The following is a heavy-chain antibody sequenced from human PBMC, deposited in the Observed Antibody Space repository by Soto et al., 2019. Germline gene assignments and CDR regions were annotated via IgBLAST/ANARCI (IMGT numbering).Heavy chain of an antibody. CDR3: ARADYYDSSGFYYDC. CDR2: ISAYNGST. D-gene: IGHD3-22*01. Sequence: ASVKVSCKASGYTFTSYGISWVRQAPGQGLEWMGWISAYNGSTNYAQKFQGRVTMTTDTSTSTVYMELSSLRSEDTAVYFCARADYYDSSGFYYDCWGQGSLVTVSS. V-gene: IGHV1-18*01. J-gene: IGHJ4*02. CDR1: GYTFTSYG.